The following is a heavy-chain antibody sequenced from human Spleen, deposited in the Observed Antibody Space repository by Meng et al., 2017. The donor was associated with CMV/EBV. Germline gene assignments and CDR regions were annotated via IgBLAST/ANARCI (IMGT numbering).Heavy chain of an antibody. CDR1: GFNFSPYS. D-gene: IGHD2-2*02. J-gene: IGHJ6*02. CDR2: ISSSSSYI. CDR3: ARDSDCVSCYTGGGLDV. V-gene: IGHV3-21*01. Sequence: GESLKISCVASGFNFSPYSMNWVRQAPGKGLEWVSSISSSSSYIHYADSVKGRFTISRDNDKNLLYLQMNSLSLEDTAIYYCARDSDCVSCYTGGGLDVWGQGTTVTVSS.